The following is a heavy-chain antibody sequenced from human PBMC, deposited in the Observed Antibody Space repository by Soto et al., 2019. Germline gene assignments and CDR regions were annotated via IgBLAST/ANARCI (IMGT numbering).Heavy chain of an antibody. V-gene: IGHV1-69*13. CDR1: GGTFSSYA. J-gene: IGHJ5*02. CDR3: ARDPLYCSSTSCYIWFDP. Sequence: SVKVSCKAPGGTFSSYAISWVRQAPGQGLEWMGGIIPIFGTANYAQKFQGRVTITADESTSTAYMELSSLRSEDTAVYYCARDPLYCSSTSCYIWFDPWGQGTLVTVS. CDR2: IIPIFGTA. D-gene: IGHD2-2*02.